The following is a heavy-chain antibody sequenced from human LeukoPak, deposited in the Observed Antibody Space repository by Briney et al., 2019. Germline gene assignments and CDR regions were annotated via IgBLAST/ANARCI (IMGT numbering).Heavy chain of an antibody. CDR2: IFYSGST. CDR1: GGSIRSGGYY. J-gene: IGHJ4*02. V-gene: IGHV4-31*03. Sequence: PSQTLSLTCIVSGGSIRSGGYYWSWIRQHPGKGLEWIGYIFYSGSTYYNPSLKSRVTISVDTSKNQFSLKLSSVTAADTAVYYCARLEFGRWLVIFDYWGQGTLVTVSS. D-gene: IGHD6-19*01. CDR3: ARLEFGRWLVIFDY.